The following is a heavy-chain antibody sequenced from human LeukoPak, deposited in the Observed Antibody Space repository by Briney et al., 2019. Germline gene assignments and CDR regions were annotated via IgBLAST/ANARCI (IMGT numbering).Heavy chain of an antibody. Sequence: ASVKVSCKASGYTFTSYDINWVRQATGQGLEWMGWMNPNNGNTGYAQKFQGRVTITRNTSISTAYIELSSLRYEDTAVYYCARGPSRPYYDFWSGYYFNYWGQGTLVTVSS. CDR3: ARGPSRPYYDFWSGYYFNY. D-gene: IGHD3-3*01. CDR2: MNPNNGNT. CDR1: GYTFTSYD. V-gene: IGHV1-8*03. J-gene: IGHJ4*02.